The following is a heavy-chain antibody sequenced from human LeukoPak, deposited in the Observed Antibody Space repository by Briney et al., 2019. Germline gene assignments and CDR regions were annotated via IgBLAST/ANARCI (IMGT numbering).Heavy chain of an antibody. J-gene: IGHJ4*02. CDR1: GGSISSYY. Sequence: SETLSLTCTVSGGSISSYYWSWIWQPPGKGLEWIGYIYYSGSTNYNPSLKSRVTISVDTSKNQFSLKLSSVTAADTAVYYCARHLASWDTAMVHFDYWGQGTLVTVSS. V-gene: IGHV4-59*08. D-gene: IGHD5-18*01. CDR3: ARHLASWDTAMVHFDY. CDR2: IYYSGST.